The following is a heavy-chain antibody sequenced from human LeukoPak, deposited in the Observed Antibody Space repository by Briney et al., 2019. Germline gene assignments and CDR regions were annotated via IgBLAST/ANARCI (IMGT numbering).Heavy chain of an antibody. CDR1: GFTFSSYA. J-gene: IGHJ4*02. D-gene: IGHD2-21*02. CDR3: ARSARVVVTGH. Sequence: GGSLRLSCAASGFTFSSYAMSWVRQAPGKGLEWVSRINSDGSSTSYADSVKGRFTISRDNAKSTLYLQMNSLRAEDTAVYYCARSARVVVTGHWGQGTLVTVSS. V-gene: IGHV3-74*01. CDR2: INSDGSST.